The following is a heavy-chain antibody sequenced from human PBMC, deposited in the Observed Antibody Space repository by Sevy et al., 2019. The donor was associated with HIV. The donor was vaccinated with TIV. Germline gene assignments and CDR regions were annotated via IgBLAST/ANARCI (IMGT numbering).Heavy chain of an antibody. D-gene: IGHD3-10*01. J-gene: IGHJ3*01. CDR3: AKGLGMVQGALLSDDV. CDR1: GFTFSRYG. V-gene: IGHV3-30*02. Sequence: GGSLRLSCAASGFTFSRYGMHWVRQAPGKGLEWVAFIRYDGSTKYYAESVKGQFIISRDNSKDTLYLKMNSLRGDDTSLYYCAKGLGMVQGALLSDDVWGQGTMVTVSS. CDR2: IRYDGSTK.